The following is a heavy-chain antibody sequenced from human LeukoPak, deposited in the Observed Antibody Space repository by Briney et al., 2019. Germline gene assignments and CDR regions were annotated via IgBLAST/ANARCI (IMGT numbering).Heavy chain of an antibody. J-gene: IGHJ6*03. CDR1: GFTLSTYG. D-gene: IGHD4/OR15-4a*01. CDR3: AKDGRETMVTLKDYMAV. V-gene: IGHV3-23*01. Sequence: PGGSLRLSCAASGFTLSTYGMSWVRQAPGRGLECVSAICGSGGSTNYADSVKGRHTISRDNSKNTVYLQINSLRAEDTAVYYCAKDGRETMVTLKDYMAVWGKGTTVTASS. CDR2: ICGSGGST.